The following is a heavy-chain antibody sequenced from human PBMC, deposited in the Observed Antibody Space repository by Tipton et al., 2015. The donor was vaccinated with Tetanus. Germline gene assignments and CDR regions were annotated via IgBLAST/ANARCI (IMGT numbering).Heavy chain of an antibody. J-gene: IGHJ4*02. D-gene: IGHD1-1*01. CDR1: GGTFNTYT. V-gene: IGHV1-69*06. Sequence: QMQLVQSGAEMKKPGSSVKVSCMVSGGTFNTYTIYWVRQAPGQGLEWVGEIVPVVGTTKYAQKFQGRVRITADKSTSPAYMELNSLRPKGTAVYYCARGRITTLDYWGQGTLVTVFS. CDR3: ARGRITTLDY. CDR2: IVPVVGTT.